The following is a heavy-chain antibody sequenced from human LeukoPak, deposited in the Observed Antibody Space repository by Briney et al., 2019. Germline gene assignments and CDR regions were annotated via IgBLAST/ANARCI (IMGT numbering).Heavy chain of an antibody. CDR3: ARDAGWLPGYY. CDR2: INQDGSEK. Sequence: PGGSLRLSCTASGFSFSNSWMSWVRQAPGTGLEWVANINQDGSEKHYVDSVKGRFTISRDNAKNSLYLQMNSMRAEDTAVYYCARDAGWLPGYYWGQGTLVTVSS. V-gene: IGHV3-7*01. D-gene: IGHD5-24*01. J-gene: IGHJ4*02. CDR1: GFSFSNSW.